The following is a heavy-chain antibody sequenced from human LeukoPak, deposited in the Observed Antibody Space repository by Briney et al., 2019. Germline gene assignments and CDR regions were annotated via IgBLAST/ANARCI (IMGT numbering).Heavy chain of an antibody. CDR1: GFTFSSYG. J-gene: IGHJ4*02. V-gene: IGHV3-33*01. CDR2: IWYDGSNK. Sequence: PGGSLRLSCAASGFTFSSYGMHWVRQAPGKGLEWMAVIWYDGSNKYYADSVKGRFTISRDNSKNTLYLQMNSLRAEDTAVYYCARSTYYDFWSGYHPAYYFDYWGQGTLVTVSS. CDR3: ARSTYYDFWSGYHPAYYFDY. D-gene: IGHD3-3*01.